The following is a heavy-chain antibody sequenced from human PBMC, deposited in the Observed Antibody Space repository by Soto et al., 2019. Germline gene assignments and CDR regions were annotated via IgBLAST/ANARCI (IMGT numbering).Heavy chain of an antibody. CDR3: ARHIVVVTHNDDFDI. Sequence: SETLSLTCTVSGGSISSYYWSWIRQPPGKGLEWIGYIYYSGSTNYNPSLKSRVTISVDTSKDQFSLKLSSVTAADTAVYYCARHIVVVTHNDDFDIWGQGTMVTVAS. V-gene: IGHV4-59*01. J-gene: IGHJ3*02. CDR1: GGSISSYY. CDR2: IYYSGST. D-gene: IGHD2-21*02.